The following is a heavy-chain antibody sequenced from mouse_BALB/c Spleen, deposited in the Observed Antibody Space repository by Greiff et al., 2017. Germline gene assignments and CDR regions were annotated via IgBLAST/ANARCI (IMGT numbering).Heavy chain of an antibody. Sequence: VKLMESGPGLVAPSQSLSITCTVSGFSLTSYGVHWVRQPPGKGLEWLGVIWAGGSTNYNSALMSRLSISKDNSKSQVFLKMNSLQTDDTAMYYCARDLGYGKTYWYFDVWGAGTTVTVSS. V-gene: IGHV2-9*02. CDR1: GFSLTSYG. D-gene: IGHD2-1*01. J-gene: IGHJ1*01. CDR3: ARDLGYGKTYWYFDV. CDR2: IWAGGST.